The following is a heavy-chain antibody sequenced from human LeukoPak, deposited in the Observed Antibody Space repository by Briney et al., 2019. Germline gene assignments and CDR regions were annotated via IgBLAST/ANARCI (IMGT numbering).Heavy chain of an antibody. Sequence: ASVKVSCKASGYTFTTYSLACVRPAPGQSLECRRWISVKNGGTNSAQTFQDRVTLTRDTSTNTAYLELRSLRSDDTAIIYCATAAQPRGYFLHWGQGTLVTVSS. CDR3: ATAAQPRGYFLH. V-gene: IGHV1-18*01. CDR2: ISVKNGGT. CDR1: GYTFTTYS. D-gene: IGHD2-2*01. J-gene: IGHJ1*01.